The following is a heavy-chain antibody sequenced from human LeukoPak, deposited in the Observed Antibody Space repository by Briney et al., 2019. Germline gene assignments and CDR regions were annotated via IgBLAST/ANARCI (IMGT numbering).Heavy chain of an antibody. V-gene: IGHV3-23*01. D-gene: IGHD2-15*01. CDR1: GFTFSSYD. CDR3: AKGHCSGGACYRFDY. J-gene: IGHJ4*02. CDR2: ITGSGTST. Sequence: GGSLRLSCAASGFTFSSYDMSWVRQAPRKGLEWVSAITGSGTSTYYADSVKGRFTISRDKSRYTLYLQMNSLRAEDTAVYFCAKGHCSGGACYRFDYWGQGTLVTVSS.